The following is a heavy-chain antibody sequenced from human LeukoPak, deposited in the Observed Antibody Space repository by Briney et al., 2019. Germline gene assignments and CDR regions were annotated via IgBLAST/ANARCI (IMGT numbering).Heavy chain of an antibody. Sequence: ASVKVSCKASGGTFSSYAISWVRQAPGQGLEWMGGIIPIFGTANYAQKFQGRVTITADESTSTAYMELSSLRSEDTAVYYCARKGFGLDAFDIWGQGTMVTVSS. V-gene: IGHV1-69*13. J-gene: IGHJ3*02. CDR3: ARKGFGLDAFDI. CDR1: GGTFSSYA. CDR2: IIPIFGTA. D-gene: IGHD3-10*01.